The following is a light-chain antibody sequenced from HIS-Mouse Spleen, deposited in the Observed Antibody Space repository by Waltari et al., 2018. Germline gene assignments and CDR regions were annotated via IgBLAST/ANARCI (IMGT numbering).Light chain of an antibody. V-gene: IGLV2-14*01. CDR3: SSYTSSSTLWV. Sequence: QSALTQPASVAGSPGQSITISCTGTSTDVGGYNYVSCYQQHPGKAPKLMIYEVSNRPSGVANRFSGSKYGNTASLTISGLQAEDEADYYCSSYTSSSTLWVFGGGTKLTVL. CDR2: EVS. J-gene: IGLJ3*02. CDR1: STDVGGYNY.